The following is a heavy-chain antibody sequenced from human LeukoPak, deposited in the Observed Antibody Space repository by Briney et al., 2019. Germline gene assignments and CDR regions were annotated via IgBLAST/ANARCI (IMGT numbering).Heavy chain of an antibody. CDR2: IYYNGKT. CDR1: GGSVTYTNYY. CDR3: ASLQWLVPMV. V-gene: IGHV4-39*01. Sequence: SETLSLTCTVSGGSVTYTNYYWGWIRQPPGKGLQWIGVIYYNGKTYYNPSLKSRVTVAVDTSKNQSSLKLSSVTAADTAVYYCASLQWLVPMVWGQGTLVTVSS. J-gene: IGHJ4*02. D-gene: IGHD6-19*01.